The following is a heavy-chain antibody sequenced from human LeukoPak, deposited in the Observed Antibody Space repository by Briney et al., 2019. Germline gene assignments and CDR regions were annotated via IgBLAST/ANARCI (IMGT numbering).Heavy chain of an antibody. CDR1: GFTFSNYG. CDR2: ISYDGTNK. D-gene: IGHD6-6*01. J-gene: IGHJ2*01. V-gene: IGHV3-30*03. Sequence: GGSLRLSCAASGFTFSNYGMHWVRQAPGKGLEWVAVISYDGTNKYYADSVKGRFTISRDNSKNTMYLQMNSLRAEDTAVYYCARDASSSSWGLRYFDLWGRGTLVTVSS. CDR3: ARDASSSSWGLRYFDL.